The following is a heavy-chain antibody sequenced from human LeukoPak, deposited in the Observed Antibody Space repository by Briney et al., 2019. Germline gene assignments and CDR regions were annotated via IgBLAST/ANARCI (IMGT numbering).Heavy chain of an antibody. CDR2: IKQDGSEK. CDR3: ALQIGGDTVTFDY. J-gene: IGHJ4*02. CDR1: GFTFSSYW. V-gene: IGHV3-7*01. D-gene: IGHD2-21*01. Sequence: GGSLRLSCAPSGFTFSSYWMSWVRQAPGTGLEWVANIKQDGSEKYYVDSVKGRFTISRDNAKNSLYLQMNRLRAADTAVPYCALQIGGDTVTFDYWGQGPLVTVSS.